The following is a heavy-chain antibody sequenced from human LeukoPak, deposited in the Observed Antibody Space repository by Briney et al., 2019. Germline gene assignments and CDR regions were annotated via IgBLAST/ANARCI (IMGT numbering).Heavy chain of an antibody. CDR1: GYTFNTYY. D-gene: IGHD3-16*01. CDR3: ASGLRATIDAPGY. CDR2: ITPFNGNT. J-gene: IGHJ4*02. V-gene: IGHV1-45*02. Sequence: GASVKVSCKASGYTFNTYYMHWVRQAPGQALEWMGWITPFNGNTNYAQKFQDRVTITRDRSMSTAYMELSSLRSEDTAVYYCASGLRATIDAPGYWGQGTLVTVSS.